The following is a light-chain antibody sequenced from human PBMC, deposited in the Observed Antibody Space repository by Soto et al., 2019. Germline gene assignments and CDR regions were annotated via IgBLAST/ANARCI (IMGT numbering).Light chain of an antibody. Sequence: EIVLTQSPGTLSLSPGERATLSCRASRSVSSSYLAWYQHKPGQAPRLLIYGASSRATGIPDSFSGSGSGTDFTLTISRLEPEDFAVYYCQQYGSSMRTFGQVIKVDI. CDR3: QQYGSSMRT. V-gene: IGKV3-20*01. CDR1: RSVSSSY. J-gene: IGKJ1*01. CDR2: GAS.